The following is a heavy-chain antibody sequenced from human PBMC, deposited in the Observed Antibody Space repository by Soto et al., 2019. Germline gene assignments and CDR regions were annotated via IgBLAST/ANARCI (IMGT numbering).Heavy chain of an antibody. V-gene: IGHV1-69*13. CDR3: ARKYSLNYGMDV. Sequence: GASEKVSCKASGGTFSSYAISWVRQAPGQGLEWMGGIIPIFGTANYAQKFQGRVTITADESTSTAYMELSSLRSEDTAVYYCARKYSLNYGMDVWGQGTTVTVSS. D-gene: IGHD5-18*01. CDR1: GGTFSSYA. CDR2: IIPIFGTA. J-gene: IGHJ6*02.